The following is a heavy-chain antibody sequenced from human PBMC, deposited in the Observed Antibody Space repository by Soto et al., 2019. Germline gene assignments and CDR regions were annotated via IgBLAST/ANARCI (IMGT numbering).Heavy chain of an antibody. CDR3: ARDKITGLFDY. Sequence: SETLSLTCAVSGGSISSGGYSWSWIRQPPGKGLEWIGYIYHSGSTYYNPSLRSRVTISIDRSKNQFSLKLTSVTAADTAVYYCARDKITGLFDYLGQGTLLTISS. CDR1: GGSISSGGYS. V-gene: IGHV4-30-2*01. CDR2: IYHSGST. D-gene: IGHD2-8*02. J-gene: IGHJ4*02.